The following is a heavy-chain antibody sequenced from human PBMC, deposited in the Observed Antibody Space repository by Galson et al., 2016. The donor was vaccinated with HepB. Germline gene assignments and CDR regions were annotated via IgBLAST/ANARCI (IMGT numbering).Heavy chain of an antibody. D-gene: IGHD6-19*01. Sequence: SVRLSCAAPGFSFTNAWINWVRQAPGKGLEWVGRIKGKKDGGTTDYAAPVKGRFSMSRDDSENKMYLQMNSLKIEDTAVYYCTTDRYTSGWWNSHFDNWGRGTLVTVSS. CDR2: IKGKKDGGTT. V-gene: IGHV3-15*07. J-gene: IGHJ4*02. CDR3: TTDRYTSGWWNSHFDN. CDR1: GFSFTNAW.